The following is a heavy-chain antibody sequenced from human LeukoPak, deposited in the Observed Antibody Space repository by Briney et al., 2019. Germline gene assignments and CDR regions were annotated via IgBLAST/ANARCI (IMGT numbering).Heavy chain of an antibody. D-gene: IGHD6-13*01. CDR3: ARSRYSSSWYFDY. CDR1: GFTFSSYA. Sequence: GRSLRLSCAASGFTFSSYAMHWVRQAPGKGLEWVAVISYDGSNKYYADSVKGRFTISGDNAKSSLYLQMNSLRAEDTAVYYCARSRYSSSWYFDYWGQGTLVTVSS. CDR2: ISYDGSNK. V-gene: IGHV3-30*04. J-gene: IGHJ4*02.